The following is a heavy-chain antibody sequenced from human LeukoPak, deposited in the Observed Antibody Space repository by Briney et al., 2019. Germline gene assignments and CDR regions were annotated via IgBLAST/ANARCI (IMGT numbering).Heavy chain of an antibody. CDR1: GFTFDDYA. J-gene: IGHJ4*02. V-gene: IGHV3-9*03. CDR3: AKDLRAYDILTGSGGLGY. CDR2: ISWNSGSI. Sequence: GRSLRLSCAASGFTFDDYAMHWVRQAPGKGLEWVSGISWNSGSIGYADSVKGRFTISRDNAKNSLYLQMNSLRAEDMALYYCAKDLRAYDILTGSGGLGYWGQGTLSPSPQ. D-gene: IGHD3-9*01.